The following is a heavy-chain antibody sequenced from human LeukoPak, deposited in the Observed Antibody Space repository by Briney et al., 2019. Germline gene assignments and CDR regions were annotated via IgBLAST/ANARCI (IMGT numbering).Heavy chain of an antibody. Sequence: SETLSLTCTVSGASISSNNYYWGWIRQPPGKGLEWIGSIFSCGYTYYNPSLKSRVTISVDTSKNQFSLKLSSVTAADTAIYYCQSRYLEWLLDYWGQGTLVTVSS. CDR3: QSRYLEWLLDY. V-gene: IGHV4-39*01. D-gene: IGHD3-3*01. CDR1: GASISSNNYY. CDR2: IFSCGYT. J-gene: IGHJ4*02.